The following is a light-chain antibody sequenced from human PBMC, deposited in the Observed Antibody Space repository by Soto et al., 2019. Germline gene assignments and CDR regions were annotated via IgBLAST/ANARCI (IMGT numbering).Light chain of an antibody. CDR1: QSVSSSY. Sequence: EVVLTQSPGTLSLSPGEGATLSCRASQSVSSSYLAWYQQKAGQAPRLLIFGASSRASGIPDRFSGSGSGTDFTLTISRLEPEDFAMYYCQQYGSSPLTFGGGTKVEI. V-gene: IGKV3-20*01. CDR2: GAS. CDR3: QQYGSSPLT. J-gene: IGKJ4*01.